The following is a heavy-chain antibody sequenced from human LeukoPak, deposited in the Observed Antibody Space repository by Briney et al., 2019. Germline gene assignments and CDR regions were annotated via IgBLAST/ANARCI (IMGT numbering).Heavy chain of an antibody. Sequence: GGSLRLSCAASGFILRNHAMNWVRQAPGKGPEWVSGISDNGGSTYYADSVKGRFTISRDTSKNTLHLQVNSLRAEDTAVYYCANLGYCSGGSCYVFEYWGQGTLVTVSS. CDR1: GFILRNHA. CDR2: ISDNGGST. V-gene: IGHV3-23*01. J-gene: IGHJ4*02. D-gene: IGHD2-15*01. CDR3: ANLGYCSGGSCYVFEY.